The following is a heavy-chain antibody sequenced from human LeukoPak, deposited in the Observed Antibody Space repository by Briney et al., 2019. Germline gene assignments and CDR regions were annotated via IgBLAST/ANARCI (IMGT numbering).Heavy chain of an antibody. J-gene: IGHJ4*02. Sequence: NSSETLSLTCTVSGGSISRYYWSWIRQPARKGLHWIGRIYTSGSTNYNPSLKSRVTMAVDTSKNQFSLKLSSVTAADTAVYYWAREVNCSGGRCADYWGQGTLVTVSS. CDR2: IYTSGST. CDR3: AREVNCSGGRCADY. V-gene: IGHV4-4*07. D-gene: IGHD2-15*01. CDR1: GGSISRYY.